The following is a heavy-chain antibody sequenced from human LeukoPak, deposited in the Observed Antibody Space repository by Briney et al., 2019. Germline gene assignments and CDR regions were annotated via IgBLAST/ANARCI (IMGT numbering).Heavy chain of an antibody. CDR2: IYYSGNT. D-gene: IGHD6-6*01. CDR3: ARKAARPPPRRSYYFDY. V-gene: IGHV4-59*12. J-gene: IGHJ4*02. Sequence: SETLSLTCTVSGGSISSYYWSWIRQPPGKGLEWIGSIYYSGNTYYNPSLKSRVTISVDTSKNQFSLKLSSVTAADTAVYYCARKAARPPPRRSYYFDYWGQGTLVTVSS. CDR1: GGSISSYY.